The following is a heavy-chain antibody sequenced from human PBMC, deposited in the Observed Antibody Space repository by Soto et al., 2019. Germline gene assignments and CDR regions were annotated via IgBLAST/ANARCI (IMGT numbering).Heavy chain of an antibody. CDR1: GFTFSSYA. D-gene: IGHD4-4*01. CDR3: AKDMDYKIGALDY. V-gene: IGHV3-23*01. J-gene: IGHJ4*02. CDR2: IFGSGSSP. Sequence: PGGSLRLSCAASGFTFSSYAMSWVRQAPGKGLEWVSGIFGSGSSPYYADSVKGRFTISRDNSKNTLYLLMNSLRADDTAIYFCAKDMDYKIGALDYWGQGTVVTVSS.